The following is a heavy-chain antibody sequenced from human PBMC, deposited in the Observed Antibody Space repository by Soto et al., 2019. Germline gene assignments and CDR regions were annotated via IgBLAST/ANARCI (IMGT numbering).Heavy chain of an antibody. CDR3: ARAKYSSPGFDY. J-gene: IGHJ4*02. CDR2: IYYSGST. V-gene: IGHV4-31*03. D-gene: IGHD6-6*01. CDR1: GGSISSGGYY. Sequence: SETLSLTCTVSGGSISSGGYYWSWIRQHPGKGLEWIGYIYYSGSTYYNPSLKSRVTISVDTSKNQFSLKLSSVTAADTAVYYCARAKYSSPGFDYWGQGTLVTVSS.